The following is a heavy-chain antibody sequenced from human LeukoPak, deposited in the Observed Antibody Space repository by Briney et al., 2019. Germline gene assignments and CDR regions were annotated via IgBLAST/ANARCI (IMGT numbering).Heavy chain of an antibody. CDR2: INPNSGGT. J-gene: IGHJ4*02. CDR3: ARLVVLAATGDFDY. Sequence: ASVKVSCKASGYTFTGYYMHWVRQAPGQGLEWMGWINPNSGGTNYAQKFQGRVTMTRDTSISTAYMELSRLRSDDTAVYYCARLVVLAATGDFDYWGQGTLVTVSS. D-gene: IGHD2-15*01. CDR1: GYTFTGYY. V-gene: IGHV1-2*02.